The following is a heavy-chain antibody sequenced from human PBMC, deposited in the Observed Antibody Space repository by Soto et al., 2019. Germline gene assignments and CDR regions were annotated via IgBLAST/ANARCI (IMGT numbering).Heavy chain of an antibody. CDR3: AKGLINGRWYAAD. Sequence: PGGSLRLSCGASGFTFSSCVMSWVRQAPGKGLEWVSCITDSGTGTYYADSVKGRFTISRDNSKNTMYLQMNNLRAEDTGVYYWAKGLINGRWYAADWGQGTLVTVSS. J-gene: IGHJ4*02. V-gene: IGHV3-23*01. D-gene: IGHD6-13*01. CDR2: ITDSGTGT. CDR1: GFTFSSCV.